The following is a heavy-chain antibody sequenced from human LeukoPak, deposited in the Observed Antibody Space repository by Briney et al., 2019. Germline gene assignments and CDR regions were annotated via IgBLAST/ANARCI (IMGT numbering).Heavy chain of an antibody. CDR1: GFTFSSYW. CDR2: INQEGSER. V-gene: IGHV3-7*04. CDR3: ARNPLRRFDY. J-gene: IGHJ4*02. Sequence: PGGSLRLSCAASGFTFSSYWMTWIRQAPAQGLDWVADINQEGSERSYVDSVKGRFTISRDNAKNALYLQMNSLRAEDTAVYYCARNPLRRFDYWGQGTLVTVSS.